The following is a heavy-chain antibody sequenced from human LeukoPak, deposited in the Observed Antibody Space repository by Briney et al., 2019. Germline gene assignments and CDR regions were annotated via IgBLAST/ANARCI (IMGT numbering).Heavy chain of an antibody. Sequence: GGSLRLSCAASGFTFSRYAMHWVRQAPGKGLEWGAVISYDGSNKYYADSVKGRFTISRDNSKNTLYLQMNSLRAEDTAVYYCARDWYYGDYGGAFDIWGQGTMVTVSS. D-gene: IGHD4-17*01. CDR1: GFTFSRYA. V-gene: IGHV3-30*04. CDR3: ARDWYYGDYGGAFDI. J-gene: IGHJ3*02. CDR2: ISYDGSNK.